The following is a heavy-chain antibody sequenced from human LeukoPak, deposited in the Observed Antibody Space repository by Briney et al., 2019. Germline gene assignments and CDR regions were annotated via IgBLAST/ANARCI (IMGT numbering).Heavy chain of an antibody. CDR2: ISWNSGSI. CDR3: AKETYSWNDVGAFDI. Sequence: GGSLRLSCAASGFTFDDYAMHWVRQAPGKGLEWVSGISWNSGSIGYADSVKGRFTISRDKAKNSLYLQMNSLRAEDTALYYCAKETYSWNDVGAFDIWGQGTMVTVSS. V-gene: IGHV3-9*01. D-gene: IGHD1-1*01. J-gene: IGHJ3*02. CDR1: GFTFDDYA.